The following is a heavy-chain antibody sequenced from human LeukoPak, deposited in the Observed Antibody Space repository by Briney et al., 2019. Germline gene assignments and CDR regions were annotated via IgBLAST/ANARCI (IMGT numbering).Heavy chain of an antibody. CDR3: ARGGRAYCGGDCYSGFFDY. D-gene: IGHD2-21*02. Sequence: GGSLRLSCAASGVTVSSNYMSWVRQAPGKGLEWVSVIYSGGSTYYADSVKGRFTISRDNSKNPLYLQMNSLRAEDTAVYYCARGGRAYCGGDCYSGFFDYWGQGTLVTVSS. CDR2: IYSGGST. V-gene: IGHV3-53*01. CDR1: GVTVSSNY. J-gene: IGHJ4*02.